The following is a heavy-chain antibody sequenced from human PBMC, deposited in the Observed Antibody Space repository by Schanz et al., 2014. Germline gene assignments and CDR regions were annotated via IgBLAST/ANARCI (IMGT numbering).Heavy chain of an antibody. D-gene: IGHD3-9*01. CDR2: INSVGSNT. Sequence: EVQLAESGGGLVQPGGSLRLSCAASGLTFSSHWMHWVRQDPGKGLVWVARINSVGSNTDYADSVTGRFTISRDNAKNTLYLQMNTLRAEDTAVYYCAKAADWPVTRFDPWGQGTLVTVSS. CDR3: AKAADWPVTRFDP. J-gene: IGHJ5*02. CDR1: GLTFSSHW. V-gene: IGHV3-74*02.